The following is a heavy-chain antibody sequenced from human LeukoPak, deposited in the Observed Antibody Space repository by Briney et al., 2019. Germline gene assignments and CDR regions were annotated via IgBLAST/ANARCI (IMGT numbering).Heavy chain of an antibody. CDR3: AKDLAWAIKSGRYQYYFDY. Sequence: GGSLRLSCAASGFTFSSYAMSWVRQAPGKGLEWVSAISGSGGSTYYADSVKGRFTISRDNSKNTLYLQMNSLRAEDTAVYYCAKDLAWAIKSGRYQYYFDYWGQGTLVTVSS. D-gene: IGHD1-26*01. J-gene: IGHJ4*02. CDR2: ISGSGGST. V-gene: IGHV3-23*01. CDR1: GFTFSSYA.